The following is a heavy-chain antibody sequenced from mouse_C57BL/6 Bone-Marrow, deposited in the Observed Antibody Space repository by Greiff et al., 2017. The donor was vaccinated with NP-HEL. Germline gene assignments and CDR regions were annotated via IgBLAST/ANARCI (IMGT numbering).Heavy chain of an antibody. J-gene: IGHJ3*01. CDR2: ISSGGSYT. V-gene: IGHV5-6*01. CDR3: ASRALPPEFAY. Sequence: VQLQQSGGDLVKPGGSLKLSCAASGFAFSSYGMSWVRQTPDQRLEWVAIISSGGSYTYYPDSVKGRFTLSRDNAKNTLYLQMSRLKSEDTAMYYCASRALPPEFAYWGQGTLVTVSA. D-gene: IGHD1-2*01. CDR1: GFAFSSYG.